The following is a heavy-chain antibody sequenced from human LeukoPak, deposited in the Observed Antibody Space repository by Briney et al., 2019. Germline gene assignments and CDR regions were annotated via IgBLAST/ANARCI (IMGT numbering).Heavy chain of an antibody. CDR1: GFTFSSYA. Sequence: GGSLRLSCAASGFTFSSYAMSWVRQAPGKGLEWVSAISGSGGSTYYADSVKGRFTISRDNSKNTLYLQMNNLRAEDTAVYYCAREILYDSTGYYLWGQGTLVTVSS. D-gene: IGHD3-22*01. V-gene: IGHV3-23*01. CDR2: ISGSGGST. J-gene: IGHJ4*02. CDR3: AREILYDSTGYYL.